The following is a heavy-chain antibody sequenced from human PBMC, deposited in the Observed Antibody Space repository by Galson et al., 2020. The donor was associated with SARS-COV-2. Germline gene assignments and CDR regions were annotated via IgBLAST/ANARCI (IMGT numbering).Heavy chain of an antibody. CDR1: GFSFSSYG. J-gene: IGHJ4*02. CDR2: ISNDGKKI. D-gene: IGHD3-3*01. V-gene: IGHV3-30*18. CDR3: VKDQSGPDF. Sequence: GESLKISCAASGFSFSSYGMYWVRQAPGKGLEWVAVISNDGKKIYYGDSVKGRFTISRDNSKNTLYLQMNRLRTEDTAVYYCVKDQSGPDFWGQGTLVSVSS.